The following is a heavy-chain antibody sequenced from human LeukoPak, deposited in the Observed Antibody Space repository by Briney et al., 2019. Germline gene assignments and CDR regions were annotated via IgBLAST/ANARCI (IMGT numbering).Heavy chain of an antibody. CDR1: GFTFSSYA. Sequence: PGRSLRLSCAASGFTFSSYAMHWVRQAPGKGLEWVAVISYDGSNKYYADSVKGRFTISRDNSKNTLYLQMNSLRAEDTAVYYCARDRKAMWELLSAFDYWGQGTLVTVSS. V-gene: IGHV3-30-3*01. J-gene: IGHJ4*02. D-gene: IGHD1-26*01. CDR2: ISYDGSNK. CDR3: ARDRKAMWELLSAFDY.